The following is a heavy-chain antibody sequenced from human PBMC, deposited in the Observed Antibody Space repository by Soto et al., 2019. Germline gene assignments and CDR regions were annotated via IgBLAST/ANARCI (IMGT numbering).Heavy chain of an antibody. CDR2: ISGSGGST. Sequence: PGGSLRLSCAASGFTFSSYAMSWVRQAPGKGLEWVSAISGSGGSTYYADSVKGRFTISRDNSKNTLYLQMNSLRAEDTAVYYCANFGKGAYYYYGMDVWGQGTTVTVSS. CDR1: GFTFSSYA. CDR3: ANFGKGAYYYYGMDV. V-gene: IGHV3-23*01. D-gene: IGHD3-10*01. J-gene: IGHJ6*02.